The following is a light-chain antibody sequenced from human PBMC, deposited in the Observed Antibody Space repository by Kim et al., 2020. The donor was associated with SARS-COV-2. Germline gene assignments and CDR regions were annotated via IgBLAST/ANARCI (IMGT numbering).Light chain of an antibody. V-gene: IGKV3-15*01. CDR2: GTA. Sequence: YPGARATISCRASQSFGSTLAWYQQKPGQAPRLLIYGTATRATGIPARFSGSGSGTEFTLTISSRQSDDFAVYYCQQYNNWPLPCTFGQGTKLEIK. J-gene: IGKJ2*02. CDR1: QSFGST. CDR3: QQYNNWPLPCT.